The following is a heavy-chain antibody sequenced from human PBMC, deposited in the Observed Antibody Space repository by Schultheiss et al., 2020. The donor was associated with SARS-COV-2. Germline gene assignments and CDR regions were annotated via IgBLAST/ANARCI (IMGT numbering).Heavy chain of an antibody. D-gene: IGHD3-9*01. Sequence: SETLFLTCTVSGGSISSYYWSWIRQPPGKGLEWIGYIYYSGSTNYNPSLKSRVTISVDTSKNQFSLKLSSVTAADTAVYYCARVNPTGPYDILTGYWGYWGQGTLVTVSS. V-gene: IGHV4-59*01. CDR3: ARVNPTGPYDILTGYWGY. J-gene: IGHJ4*02. CDR2: IYYSGST. CDR1: GGSISSYY.